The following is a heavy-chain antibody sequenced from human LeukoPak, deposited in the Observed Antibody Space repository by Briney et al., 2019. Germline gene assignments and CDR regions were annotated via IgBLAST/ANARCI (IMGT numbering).Heavy chain of an antibody. V-gene: IGHV5-51*01. D-gene: IGHD2-21*02. J-gene: IGHJ6*03. CDR1: GYSFTSYW. CDR2: IYPGDSDT. CDR3: ARLRENCGGDCSNYYYYYMDV. Sequence: RGESLQISCKGSGYSFTSYWIGWVRQMPGKGLEWMGIIYPGDSDTRYSPSFQGQVTISADKSISTAYLQWSSLKASDTAMYYCARLRENCGGDCSNYYYYYMDVWGKGTTVTVSS.